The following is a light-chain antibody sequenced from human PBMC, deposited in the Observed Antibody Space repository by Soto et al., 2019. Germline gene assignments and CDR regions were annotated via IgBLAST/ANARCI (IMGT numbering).Light chain of an antibody. CDR2: TSG. CDR3: QQTYSNPYT. V-gene: IGKV1-39*01. Sequence: IHMTQSPSSLSASVGDRVTITCRASQRITTYLNWYQQKPGEAPKLLISTSGTLQRGVPSRFSGSGSGTDFTLTITSLHPADFATYFCQQTYSNPYTFGQGTKLEI. CDR1: QRITTY. J-gene: IGKJ2*01.